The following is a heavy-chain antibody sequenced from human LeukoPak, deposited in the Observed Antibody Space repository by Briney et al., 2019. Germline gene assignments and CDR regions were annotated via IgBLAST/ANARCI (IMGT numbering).Heavy chain of an antibody. CDR3: ARGGYYYDSSGYYSHDAFDI. CDR1: GGSISSSSYY. J-gene: IGHJ3*02. D-gene: IGHD3-22*01. Sequence: SETLSLTCTVSGGSISSSSYYWGWIRQPPGKGLEWIGSIYYSGSTYYNPSLKSRVTISVDTSKNQFSLKLSSVTAADTAVYYCARGGYYYDSSGYYSHDAFDIWGQGTMVTVSS. V-gene: IGHV4-39*07. CDR2: IYYSGST.